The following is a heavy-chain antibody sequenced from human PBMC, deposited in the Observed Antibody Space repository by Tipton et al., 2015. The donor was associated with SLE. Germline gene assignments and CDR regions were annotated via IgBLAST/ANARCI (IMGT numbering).Heavy chain of an antibody. Sequence: TLSLTCTVSGGSVSSRSYYWGWIRQHPGKGLEWIGYIYYTGSTFYNPSLNSRLTISVYTSKNQFSLKLSSVTAADTAVYYCARGLRGVMTGDWFDPWGQGTLVTVSS. CDR2: IYYTGST. J-gene: IGHJ5*02. CDR1: GGSVSSRSYY. D-gene: IGHD3-16*01. V-gene: IGHV4-31*03. CDR3: ARGLRGVMTGDWFDP.